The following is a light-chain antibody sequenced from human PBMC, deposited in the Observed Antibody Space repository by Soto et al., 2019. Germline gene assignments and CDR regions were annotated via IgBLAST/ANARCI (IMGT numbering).Light chain of an antibody. Sequence: QSALTQPASVSGSPGQSITISCTGTSSDVGSYNLASWFQQHPGKAPKLMLYEGSKRPSGVSNRFSGSKSGNTASLTISGLQAEDEADYYCCSYAGSGTFVFGTGTKLTVL. CDR2: EGS. CDR3: CSYAGSGTFV. CDR1: SSDVGSYNL. J-gene: IGLJ1*01. V-gene: IGLV2-23*01.